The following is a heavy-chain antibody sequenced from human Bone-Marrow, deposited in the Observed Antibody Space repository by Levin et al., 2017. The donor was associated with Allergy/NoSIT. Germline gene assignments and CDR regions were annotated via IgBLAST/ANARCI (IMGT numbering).Heavy chain of an antibody. Sequence: GGSLRLSCAASRFSISAYALHWVRQAPGKGLEWVALISDDESKKYYADFAKGRFAISRDNSRNMLYLQMNSLRPDDTALYFCAREEMYRGSSPMSYVYYGMDVWGPGTTVTVSS. CDR2: ISDDESKK. V-gene: IGHV3-30*09. D-gene: IGHD2-8*02. CDR3: AREEMYRGSSPMSYVYYGMDV. CDR1: RFSISAYA. J-gene: IGHJ6*02.